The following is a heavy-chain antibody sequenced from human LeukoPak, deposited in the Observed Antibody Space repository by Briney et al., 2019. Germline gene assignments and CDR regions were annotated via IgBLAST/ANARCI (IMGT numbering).Heavy chain of an antibody. CDR1: GYTFTGYY. J-gene: IGHJ4*02. CDR3: ARVGDYIPTFGY. CDR2: INPNSDGT. D-gene: IGHD4-17*01. Sequence: ASVKVSCKASGYTFTGYYMHWVRQAPGQGLERMGWINPNSDGTNYAQKFQGRVTMTRDTSISTAYMELSRLRSDDTAVYYCARVGDYIPTFGYWGQGNLVTVSS. V-gene: IGHV1-2*02.